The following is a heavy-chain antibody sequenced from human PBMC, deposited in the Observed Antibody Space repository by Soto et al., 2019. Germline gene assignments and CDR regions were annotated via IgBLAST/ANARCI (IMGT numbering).Heavy chain of an antibody. CDR2: IHTYNGNK. D-gene: IGHD4-4*01. Sequence: QVQLVQSGGEVKQPGASVKVSCKASGYTFTSYGISWVRQAPGQGLEWVGWIHTYNGNKNFAQKFQGRVTLTTDTSTSTAYMELRSLSSDDTAVYYCARDSDYTIAYWGQGTLVTVSS. V-gene: IGHV1-18*01. CDR1: GYTFTSYG. CDR3: ARDSDYTIAY. J-gene: IGHJ4*02.